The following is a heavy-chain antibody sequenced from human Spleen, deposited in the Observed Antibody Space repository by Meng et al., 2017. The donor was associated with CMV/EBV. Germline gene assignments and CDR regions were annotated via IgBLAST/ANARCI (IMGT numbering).Heavy chain of an antibody. CDR2: INPNSGGT. J-gene: IGHJ4*02. CDR1: GYTFTGYY. Sequence: ASVKVSCKASGYTFTGYYMHWVRQAPGQGLEWMGWINPNSGGTNYAQKFQGRVTMTRDTSISTAYMELSSLRSDDTAVYYCARDRKGYDPSGPDHYWGQGTLVTVSS. V-gene: IGHV1-2*02. D-gene: IGHD3-22*01. CDR3: ARDRKGYDPSGPDHY.